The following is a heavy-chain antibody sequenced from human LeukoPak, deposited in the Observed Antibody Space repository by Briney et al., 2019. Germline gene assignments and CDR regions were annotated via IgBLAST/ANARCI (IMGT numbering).Heavy chain of an antibody. Sequence: GGSLRLSCTVSGFTVSSNSMSWVRQAPGKGLEWVSFIYSGGNTLYSDSVKGRFTISRDNSKNTLYPQMNSLRAEDTAVYYCARRAGEYSHPYDYWGQGTLVTVSS. D-gene: IGHD4-17*01. CDR1: GFTVSSNS. V-gene: IGHV3-53*01. CDR3: ARRAGEYSHPYDY. CDR2: IYSGGNT. J-gene: IGHJ4*02.